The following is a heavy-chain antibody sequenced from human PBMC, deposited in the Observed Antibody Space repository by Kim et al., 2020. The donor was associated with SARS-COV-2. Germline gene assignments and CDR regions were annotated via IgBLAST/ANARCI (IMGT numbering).Heavy chain of an antibody. CDR1: GGSISSSSYY. J-gene: IGHJ5*02. V-gene: IGHV4-39*01. D-gene: IGHD2-2*01. CDR3: ARYVIHCSSTSCYPNWFDP. CDR2: IYYSGST. Sequence: SETLSLTCTVSGGSISSSSYYWGWIRQPPGKGLEWIGSIYYSGSTYYNPSLKSRVTISVDTSKNQFSLKLSSVTAADTAVYYCARYVIHCSSTSCYPNWFDPWGQGTLVTVSS.